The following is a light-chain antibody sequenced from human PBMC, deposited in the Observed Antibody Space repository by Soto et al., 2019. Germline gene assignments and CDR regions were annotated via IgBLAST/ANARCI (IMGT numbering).Light chain of an antibody. CDR2: GTS. CDR3: QQSFNTPLT. CDR1: HNIGSF. J-gene: IGKJ1*01. V-gene: IGKV1-39*01. Sequence: DVQMSQSPSSLYASVGDRVTITCRASHNIGSFLNWYQQKGGNAPKLLIYGTSNLASGVPLRFRGGGSGTDFTLTISTLQPEDFATYYCQQSFNTPLTFGQGTKVDIK.